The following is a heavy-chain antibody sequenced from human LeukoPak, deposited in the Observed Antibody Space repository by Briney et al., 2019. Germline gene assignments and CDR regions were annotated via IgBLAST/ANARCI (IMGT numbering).Heavy chain of an antibody. CDR2: VYWDDDK. J-gene: IGHJ4*02. Sequence: SGPTLFNPTPPLTLTCTSSGFSSSTTGVGVGWIRQPPGKALEWLAHVYWDDDKRYSPSLKTRLTITKDTSKNQVVLTMTNMDPVDTHTYCCVRPCFCCSGYGSLLGGRGSLVTVSS. CDR3: VRPCFCCSGYGSLL. CDR1: GFSSSTTGVG. V-gene: IGHV2-5*02. D-gene: IGHD6-19*01.